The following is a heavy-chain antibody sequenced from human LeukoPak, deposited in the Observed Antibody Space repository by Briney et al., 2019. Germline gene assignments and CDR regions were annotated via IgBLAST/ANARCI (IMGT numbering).Heavy chain of an antibody. D-gene: IGHD4-17*01. CDR2: IKQDGSEK. V-gene: IGHV3-7*01. CDR3: ARDPDYGDYVNYFDY. CDR1: GFTFSSYS. Sequence: GGSLRLSCAASGFTFSSYSMNWVRQAPGKGLEWVANIKQDGSEKYYVDSVKGRFTISRDNAKNSLYLQMNSLRAEDTAVYYCARDPDYGDYVNYFDYWGQGTLVTVSS. J-gene: IGHJ4*02.